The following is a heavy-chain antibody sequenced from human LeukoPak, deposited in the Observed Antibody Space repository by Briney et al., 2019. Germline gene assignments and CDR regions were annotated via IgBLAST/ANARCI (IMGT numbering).Heavy chain of an antibody. CDR1: GFTFSSYA. CDR2: ISSGGGST. V-gene: IGHV3-23*01. CDR3: ATCAEADMPVPH. J-gene: IGHJ4*02. Sequence: TGGSLRLSCAASGFTFSSYAMSWVRQAPGKGLEWVSSISSGGGSTYHADSVKGRFTISRDNSKKTLYLQMNSLRAEDTAIYFCATCAEADMPVPHWGQGTLVTASS. D-gene: IGHD2-2*01.